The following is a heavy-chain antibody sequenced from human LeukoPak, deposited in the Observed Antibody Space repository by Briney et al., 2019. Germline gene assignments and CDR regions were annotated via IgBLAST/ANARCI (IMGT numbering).Heavy chain of an antibody. Sequence: ASVKVSCKASGYTFTSYDINGVRQATGQGLEWMGWMNPNSGNTGYAQKFQGRVTITRNTSISTAYMELSSLRSEDTAVYYCARGLVVPAARAMDVWGKGTTVTVSS. CDR1: GYTFTSYD. CDR2: MNPNSGNT. J-gene: IGHJ6*04. D-gene: IGHD2-2*01. CDR3: ARGLVVPAARAMDV. V-gene: IGHV1-8*03.